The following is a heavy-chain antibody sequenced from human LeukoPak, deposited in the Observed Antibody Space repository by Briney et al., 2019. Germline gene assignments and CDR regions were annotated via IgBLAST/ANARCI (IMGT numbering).Heavy chain of an antibody. V-gene: IGHV3-23*01. CDR3: AKNIREPGNYYYYMDV. CDR2: ISGSGGTT. D-gene: IGHD1-26*01. CDR1: GFTFSSYG. J-gene: IGHJ6*03. Sequence: GGTLRLSCAASGFTFSSYGMSWVRQAPGKGLEWVSAISGSGGTTYYADSVKGRFTISRDNSKNTLYLQMNSLRAEDTVVYYCAKNIREPGNYYYYMDVWGKGTTVTVSS.